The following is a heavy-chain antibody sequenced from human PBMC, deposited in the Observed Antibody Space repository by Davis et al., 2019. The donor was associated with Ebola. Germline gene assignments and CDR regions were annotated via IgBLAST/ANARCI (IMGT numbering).Heavy chain of an antibody. V-gene: IGHV2-5*02. CDR3: AHEGYYDQLPIY. J-gene: IGHJ4*02. D-gene: IGHD3-3*01. CDR1: GFSLSTSGGG. Sequence: SGPTLVKPTQTLTLTCTFSGFSLSTSGGGVGWIRQPPGKAREWLALIYWDDDKRYSPSLKSRLTITKDTSKNQVVLTMTNMDPVDTATYYCAHEGYYDQLPIYWGQGTLVTVSS. CDR2: IYWDDDK.